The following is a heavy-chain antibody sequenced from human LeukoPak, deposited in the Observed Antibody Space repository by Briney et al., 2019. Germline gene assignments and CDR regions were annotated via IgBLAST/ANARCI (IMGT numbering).Heavy chain of an antibody. CDR1: GFTFNDYA. J-gene: IGHJ6*02. D-gene: IGHD3-9*01. V-gene: IGHV3-30-3*01. CDR3: TRDLMDYDVSTGLHHYYMDV. Sequence: GRSLRLSCAASGFTFNDYAMYWVRQAPGKGLEWVTLISYDGYDKSYADSVRGRFTISRDNAKNTLFLQMNTLRVEDTAVYYCTRDLMDYDVSTGLHHYYMDVWGQGTTVTVSS. CDR2: ISYDGYDK.